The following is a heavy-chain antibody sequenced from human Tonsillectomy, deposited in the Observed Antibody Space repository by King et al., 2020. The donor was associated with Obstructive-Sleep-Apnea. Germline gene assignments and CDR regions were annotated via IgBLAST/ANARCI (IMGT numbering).Heavy chain of an antibody. D-gene: IGHD1-26*01. CDR1: GFTFSTYA. J-gene: IGHJ6*02. CDR3: AKEDVSGIMDV. Sequence: VQLVESGGGVVQPGRSLRLSCAASGFTFSTYAMHWVRQAPGKGLEWGAVISYDGSNKYYVDSVKGRFTISRDNSKNTLYMQMNSLRVEDTTVYYCAKEDVSGIMDVWGQGTTVTVSS. V-gene: IGHV3-30*04. CDR2: ISYDGSNK.